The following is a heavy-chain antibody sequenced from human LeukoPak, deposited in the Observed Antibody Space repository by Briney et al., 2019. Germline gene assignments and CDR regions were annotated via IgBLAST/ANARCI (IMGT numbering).Heavy chain of an antibody. CDR1: GFTFSSYA. D-gene: IGHD3-22*01. Sequence: GGSLRLSCAASGFTFSSYAMSWVRQAPGKGLEWVSAISGSGGSTYYADSVKGRFTISRDNSKNTLYLQMNSLRAEDTAVYYCARDPYYYDSSGYYRPCAFDIWGQGTMVTVSS. V-gene: IGHV3-23*01. CDR3: ARDPYYYDSSGYYRPCAFDI. J-gene: IGHJ3*02. CDR2: ISGSGGST.